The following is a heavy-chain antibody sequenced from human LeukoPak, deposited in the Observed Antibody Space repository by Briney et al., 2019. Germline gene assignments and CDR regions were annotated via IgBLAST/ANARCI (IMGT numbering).Heavy chain of an antibody. Sequence: ASVKVSCKASGYTFTSYGISWVRQTPGQALEWMGWISGYNGNTNYAQKLQGRVTMTTDESTRTAYMELRSLRSDDTAVYYCARDFHSSGYYQYFHYWGQGTLVTVSS. V-gene: IGHV1-18*01. CDR3: ARDFHSSGYYQYFHY. D-gene: IGHD3-22*01. CDR1: GYTFTSYG. J-gene: IGHJ4*02. CDR2: ISGYNGNT.